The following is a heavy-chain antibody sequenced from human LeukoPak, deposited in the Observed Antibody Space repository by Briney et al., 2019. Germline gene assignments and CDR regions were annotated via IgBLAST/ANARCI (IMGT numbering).Heavy chain of an antibody. CDR3: ARATGQWLVRGFDC. Sequence: PGGSLRLSCAASGFTFSNYEMNWVRQAPGKGLEWVSYIGSSGTTIYYADSVKGRFTISRDNAKNSLYLQMSSLRAEDTAVYYCARATGQWLVRGFDCWGRGTLVTVSS. V-gene: IGHV3-48*03. J-gene: IGHJ4*02. CDR1: GFTFSNYE. CDR2: IGSSGTTI. D-gene: IGHD6-19*01.